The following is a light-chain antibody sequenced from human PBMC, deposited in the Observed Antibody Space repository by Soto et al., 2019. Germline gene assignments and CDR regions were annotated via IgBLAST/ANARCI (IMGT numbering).Light chain of an antibody. CDR2: DAS. Sequence: EIVLPQSPATLSLSPGARATLSCRASQSVTSYLAWYQQRPGQAPRLLINDASRRATSIPDRFSGSGSGADFTLTISSLEPEDFAVYYCKQRSSWPITFGEGTRLANK. J-gene: IGKJ5*01. CDR1: QSVTSY. CDR3: KQRSSWPIT. V-gene: IGKV3-11*01.